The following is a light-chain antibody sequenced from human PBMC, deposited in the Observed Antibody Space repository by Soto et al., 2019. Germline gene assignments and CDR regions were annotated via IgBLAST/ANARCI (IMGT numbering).Light chain of an antibody. CDR2: GAS. Sequence: EIVLTQSPGTLSLSPGERATLSCRASQSVSSTYLAWYQQKPGQPPRLLIYGASSRATGIPARFSGSGSGTGFTLTISRLEPEDFAVYYCQQYGSPWTFGQANKVEIK. CDR3: QQYGSPWT. V-gene: IGKV3-20*01. J-gene: IGKJ1*01. CDR1: QSVSSTY.